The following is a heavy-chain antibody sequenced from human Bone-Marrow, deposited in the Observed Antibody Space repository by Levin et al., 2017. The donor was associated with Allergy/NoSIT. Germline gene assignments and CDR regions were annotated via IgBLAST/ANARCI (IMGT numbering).Heavy chain of an antibody. CDR2: MNPKNGDT. CDR3: ARDWGSGYCSGGTCYDSHSWFDP. V-gene: IGHV1-2*02. J-gene: IGHJ5*02. CDR1: GYTFTNYF. D-gene: IGHD2-15*01. Sequence: GESLKISCRTSGYTFTNYFMHWVRQAPGHGFEWMGWMNPKNGDTNHSQKFRGRVTMTWDTSSGTAYMELSGLTSDDTAIYYCARDWGSGYCSGGTCYDSHSWFDPWGQGTLVAVSS.